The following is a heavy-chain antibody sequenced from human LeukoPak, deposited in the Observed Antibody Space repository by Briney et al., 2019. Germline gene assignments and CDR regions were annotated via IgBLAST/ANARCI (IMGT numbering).Heavy chain of an antibody. CDR2: IYSGGST. CDR3: ASTFPNHLRGYSGYDRSIHLDY. V-gene: IGHV3-66*01. Sequence: GGSLRLSCAASGFTVSSNYMSWVRQAPGKGLEWVSVIYSGGSTYYADSVKGRFTISRDNSKNTLYLQMNSLRAEDTAVYYCASTFPNHLRGYSGYDRSIHLDYWGQGTLVTVSS. D-gene: IGHD5-12*01. CDR1: GFTVSSNY. J-gene: IGHJ4*02.